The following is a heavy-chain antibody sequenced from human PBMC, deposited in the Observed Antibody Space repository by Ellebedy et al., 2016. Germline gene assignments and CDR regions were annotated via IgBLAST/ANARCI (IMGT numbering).Heavy chain of an antibody. J-gene: IGHJ3*02. D-gene: IGHD3-9*01. CDR2: IGTAGDT. V-gene: IGHV3-13*01. CDR3: ARDNRYYDILTGYYTVDAFDI. CDR1: GFTFSSYD. Sequence: GESLKISCAASGFTFSSYDMHWVRQATGKGLEWVSAIGTAGDTYYPGSVKGRFTISRENAKNSLYLQMNSLRAEDTAVYYCARDNRYYDILTGYYTVDAFDIWGQGTMVTVSS.